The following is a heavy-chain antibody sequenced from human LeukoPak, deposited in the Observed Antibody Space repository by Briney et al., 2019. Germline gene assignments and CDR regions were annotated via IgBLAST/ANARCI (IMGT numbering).Heavy chain of an antibody. CDR1: GFTFSSYA. Sequence: GGSLRLSCAASGFTFSSYAMSWVRPAPGKGLEWVSAISGSGGSTYYADSVKGRFTISRDNSKNTLYLQMNSLRAEDTAVYYCASDSGYDPIDYWGQGTLVTVSS. V-gene: IGHV3-23*01. CDR2: ISGSGGST. CDR3: ASDSGYDPIDY. J-gene: IGHJ4*02. D-gene: IGHD5-12*01.